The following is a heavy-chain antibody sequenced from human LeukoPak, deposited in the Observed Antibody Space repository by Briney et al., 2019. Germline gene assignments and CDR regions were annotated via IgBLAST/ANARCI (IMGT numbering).Heavy chain of an antibody. J-gene: IGHJ4*02. CDR1: GYTFTSYG. CDR3: ARALGYCSGGSCYSPFDY. Sequence: ASVKVSCKASGYTFTSYGISWVRQAPGQGLEWMGGIIPIFGTANYAQKFQGRVTITADESTSTAYMELSSLRSEDTAVYYCARALGYCSGGSCYSPFDYWGQGTLVTVSS. V-gene: IGHV1-69*13. CDR2: IIPIFGTA. D-gene: IGHD2-15*01.